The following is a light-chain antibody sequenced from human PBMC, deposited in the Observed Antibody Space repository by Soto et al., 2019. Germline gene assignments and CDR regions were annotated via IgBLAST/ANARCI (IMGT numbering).Light chain of an antibody. Sequence: DIQMTQSPSTLSASVGDRVTITCRASQSISSWLTWYQQKPGKAPEYLIYKASTLKSGVPSRFSGSGSGTEFTLTIGSLQPDDFATYYCQQYHSNSLTFGGGTRVEIK. V-gene: IGKV1-5*03. CDR1: QSISSW. CDR2: KAS. J-gene: IGKJ4*01. CDR3: QQYHSNSLT.